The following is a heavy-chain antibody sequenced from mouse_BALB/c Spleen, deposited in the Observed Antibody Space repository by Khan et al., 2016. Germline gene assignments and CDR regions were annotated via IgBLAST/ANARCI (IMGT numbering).Heavy chain of an antibody. J-gene: IGHJ3*01. V-gene: IGHV2-4-1*01. D-gene: IGHD1-3*01. CDR3: ARGNKGSWFAD. Sequence: QVQLKQSGPGLVQPSQSLSITCTVSDFSLTKNGVHWVRQSPGKGLEWLGVIWSGGNTDYNVAFTSRLSISKDNSKSQVFFKMNSLQVDDTAIHYCARGNKGSWFADWGQGTLVTVSA. CDR1: DFSLTKNG. CDR2: IWSGGNT.